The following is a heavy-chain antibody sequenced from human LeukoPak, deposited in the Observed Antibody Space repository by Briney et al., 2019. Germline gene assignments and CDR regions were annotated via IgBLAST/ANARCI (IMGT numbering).Heavy chain of an antibody. CDR2: INPNSGGT. V-gene: IGHV1-2*02. CDR1: GYTFTPYH. CDR3: GSCSGGSCYFDS. Sequence: ASVKVSCKASGYTFTPYHMHWVRQAPGQGLEWMGWINPNSGGTNYAQKFQGRVTMTRDTSISTAYMELSRLRSDDTAVYYCGSCSGGSCYFDSWGQGTLVTVSS. J-gene: IGHJ4*02. D-gene: IGHD2-15*01.